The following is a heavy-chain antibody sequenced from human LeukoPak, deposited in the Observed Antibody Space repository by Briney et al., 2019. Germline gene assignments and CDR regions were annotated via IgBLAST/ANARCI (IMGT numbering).Heavy chain of an antibody. D-gene: IGHD3-22*01. CDR2: INHSGST. J-gene: IGHJ6*03. CDR1: GGSFSGYY. V-gene: IGHV4-34*01. Sequence: SETLSLTCAVYGGSFSGYYWSWIRQPPGKGLEWIGEINHSGSTYYNPSLRSRVTISVDTSKNQFSLKLSSVTAADTAVYYCARSSEGRYYYDSSGYSYYYYYMDVWGKGTTVTISS. CDR3: ARSSEGRYYYDSSGYSYYYYYMDV.